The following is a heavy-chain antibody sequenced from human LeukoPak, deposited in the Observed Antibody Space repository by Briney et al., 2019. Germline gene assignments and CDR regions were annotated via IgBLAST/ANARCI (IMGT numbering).Heavy chain of an antibody. CDR1: GYTFTGYY. CDR2: INPNSGGT. CDR3: ARVAGIADFWSAMDV. V-gene: IGHV1-2*06. D-gene: IGHD3-3*01. Sequence: ASVKVSCKASGYTFTGYYMHWVRQAPGQGLEWMGRINPNSGGTNYAQKFQGRVTMTRDTSISTAYMELSRLRSEDTAVYYCARVAGIADFWSAMDVWGQGTTVTVSS. J-gene: IGHJ6*02.